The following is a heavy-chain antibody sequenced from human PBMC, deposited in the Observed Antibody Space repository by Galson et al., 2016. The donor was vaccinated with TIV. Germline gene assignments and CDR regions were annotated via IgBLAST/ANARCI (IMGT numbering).Heavy chain of an antibody. CDR1: GDSVSSNSAA. D-gene: IGHD3-10*01. CDR2: TYCRSRRYY. J-gene: IGHJ3*01. Sequence: CAISGDSVSSNSAAWNWIRQSPSRGLEWLGRTYCRSRRYYDYAVSVKSRITIESDTSKNQFSLQLNSVTSEDTAVYYCARAAGRNGATCHATCESFDFWGQGTKVTVSS. CDR3: ARAAGRNGATCHATCESFDF. V-gene: IGHV6-1*01.